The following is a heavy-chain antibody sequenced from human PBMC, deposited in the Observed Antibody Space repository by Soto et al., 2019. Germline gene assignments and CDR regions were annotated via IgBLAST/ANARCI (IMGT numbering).Heavy chain of an antibody. Sequence: QVQLVQSGAEMKKPGASVKVSCKTSGYTFTDYYVHWVRQAPGHGLEWMGWINPDNGGTNYAQKFQDWVTLTRDTSITTAYMEMTRLKSDDTAVYYCARGRKTTATVGGDFDAWGQGTLVSVSS. J-gene: IGHJ5*02. D-gene: IGHD1-1*01. CDR3: ARGRKTTATVGGDFDA. CDR1: GYTFTDYY. CDR2: INPDNGGT. V-gene: IGHV1-2*04.